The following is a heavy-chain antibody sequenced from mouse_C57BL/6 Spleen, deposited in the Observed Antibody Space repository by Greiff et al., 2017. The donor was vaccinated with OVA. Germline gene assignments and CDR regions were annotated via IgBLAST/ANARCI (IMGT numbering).Heavy chain of an antibody. CDR2: IYPGGGYT. Sequence: QVQLKESGAELVRPGTSVKMSCKASGYTFTNYWIGWAKQRPGHGLEWIGDIYPGGGYTNYNEKFKGKATLTADKSSSTAYMQFSSLTSEDSAIYYCARSRDYGSSYAYWGQGTLVTVSA. J-gene: IGHJ3*01. V-gene: IGHV1-63*01. CDR3: ARSRDYGSSYAY. D-gene: IGHD1-1*01. CDR1: GYTFTNYW.